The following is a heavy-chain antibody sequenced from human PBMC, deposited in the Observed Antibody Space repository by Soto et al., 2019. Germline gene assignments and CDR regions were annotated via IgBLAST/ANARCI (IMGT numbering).Heavy chain of an antibody. J-gene: IGHJ4*02. Sequence: SETLSLTCTVYGGSFSGYYWSWIRQPPGEGLEWIGEINHSGSTNYNPSLKSRVTISVDTSKNQFSLKLSSVTAADTAVYYCAGTPIGKQQPPLDYWGQGTLVTVSS. CDR3: AGTPIGKQQPPLDY. D-gene: IGHD6-13*01. CDR2: INHSGST. CDR1: GGSFSGYY. V-gene: IGHV4-34*01.